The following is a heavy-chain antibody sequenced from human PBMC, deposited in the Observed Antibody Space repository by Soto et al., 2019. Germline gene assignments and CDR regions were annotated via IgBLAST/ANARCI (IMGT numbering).Heavy chain of an antibody. Sequence: QVQLVQSGAEVKKPGSSVKVSCKASGGTFSSYAISWVRQAPGQGREWMGGIIPIFGTANYAQKFQGRVTMSADESTSTAYMELSSLRSEDTAVYYCAAPEDIVVVPAATDPDAFDIWGQGTMVTVSS. CDR2: IIPIFGTA. D-gene: IGHD2-2*01. V-gene: IGHV1-69*01. CDR1: GGTFSSYA. CDR3: AAPEDIVVVPAATDPDAFDI. J-gene: IGHJ3*02.